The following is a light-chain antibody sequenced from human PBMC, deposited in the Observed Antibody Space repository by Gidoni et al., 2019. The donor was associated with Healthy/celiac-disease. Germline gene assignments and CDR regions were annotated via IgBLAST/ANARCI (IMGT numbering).Light chain of an antibody. CDR3: SSCTSSSTLV. J-gene: IGLJ2*01. Sequence: ITISCTGTSSDVGGYNYVSWYQQHPGKAPKLMIYEVSNRPSGVSNRFSGSKSGNTASLTISGLQAEDEADYYCSSCTSSSTLVFGGGTKLTVL. V-gene: IGLV2-14*01. CDR2: EVS. CDR1: SSDVGGYNY.